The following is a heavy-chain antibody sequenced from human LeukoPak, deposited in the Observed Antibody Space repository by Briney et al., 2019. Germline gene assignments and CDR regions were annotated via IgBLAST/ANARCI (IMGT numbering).Heavy chain of an antibody. D-gene: IGHD3-10*01. V-gene: IGHV1-18*01. Sequence: ASVKVSCKASGYTFTSYGISWVRQAPGQGLEWMGWISAYNGNTNYAQKLQGRVTMTTDTSTSTAYMELRSLRSDDTAVYYCARVPKYRKTYYYGSGSPDYWGQGTLVTVSS. J-gene: IGHJ4*02. CDR3: ARVPKYRKTYYYGSGSPDY. CDR1: GYTFTSYG. CDR2: ISAYNGNT.